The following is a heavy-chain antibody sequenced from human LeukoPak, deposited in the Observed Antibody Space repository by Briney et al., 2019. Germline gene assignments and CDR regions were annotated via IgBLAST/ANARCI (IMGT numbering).Heavy chain of an antibody. CDR1: GFTFRAYE. CDR2: ISGGASII. J-gene: IGHJ4*02. V-gene: IGHV3-48*03. D-gene: IGHD3-10*01. CDR3: ARPPLFYYGSKTPRVYLDN. Sequence: GGSLRLSCAASGFTFRAYEINWVRQAPGKGLEYVSYISGGASIILSADSVKGRFTISRDNAKNSLYLQMDSLRPEYTAGYYCARPPLFYYGSKTPRVYLDNWGQGTLVSASS.